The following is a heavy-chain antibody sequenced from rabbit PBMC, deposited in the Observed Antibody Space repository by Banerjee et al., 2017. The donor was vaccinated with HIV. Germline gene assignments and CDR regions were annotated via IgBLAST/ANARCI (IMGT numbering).Heavy chain of an antibody. Sequence: QSLEESGGDLVKPGASLTLTCTASGFSFSSNYYMCWVRQAPGQGLEWIACIYAGSGGKTYYASWAKGRFTISKTSSTTVTLQMPSLTAADTATYFCARDAGYAGSNLWGPGTLVTVS. CDR2: IYAGSGGKT. CDR3: ARDAGYAGSNL. CDR1: GFSFSSNYY. V-gene: IGHV1S40*01. D-gene: IGHD4-2*01. J-gene: IGHJ4*01.